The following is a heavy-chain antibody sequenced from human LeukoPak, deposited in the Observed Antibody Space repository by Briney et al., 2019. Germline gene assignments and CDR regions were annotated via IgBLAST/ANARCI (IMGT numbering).Heavy chain of an antibody. CDR3: ARHCGGDCVHAFDI. CDR1: GRSISSSRSY. CDR2: ISYSGNT. V-gene: IGHV4-39*01. Sequence: SETLSLTCTVSGRSISSSRSYWGWIRQPPGKGLEWIGTISYSGNTYYNPSLKSRVTTSIDTSKNQFSLRLSSVTAADTAVHYCARHCGGDCVHAFDIWGQGTMVTVSS. J-gene: IGHJ3*02. D-gene: IGHD2-21*02.